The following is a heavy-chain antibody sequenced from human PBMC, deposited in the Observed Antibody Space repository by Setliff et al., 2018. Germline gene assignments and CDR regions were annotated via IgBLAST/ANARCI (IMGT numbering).Heavy chain of an antibody. Sequence: GGSLRLSCAASEFTFSSSIMHWVRQAPGKGLEWVAIISYDGSNEYYADSVKGRFTISRDNSKNTMYLQMNNLTIEDTAVYYCARGVSSWCGICFDYWGQGTLVTVSS. J-gene: IGHJ4*02. V-gene: IGHV3-30-3*01. CDR1: EFTFSSSI. CDR2: ISYDGSNE. CDR3: ARGVSSWCGICFDY. D-gene: IGHD6-13*01.